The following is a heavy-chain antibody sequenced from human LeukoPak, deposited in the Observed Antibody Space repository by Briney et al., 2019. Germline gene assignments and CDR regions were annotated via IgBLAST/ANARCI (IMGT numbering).Heavy chain of an antibody. J-gene: IGHJ4*02. CDR1: GFTFSSYA. Sequence: GGSLRLSCAASGFTFSSYAMSWVRQAPGKGLEWVSAISGSGGSTYYADSVKGRFTISRDNSKNTLYLQMNSLRAEDTAVYYCANLALDGYYLRPFDYWGQGTLVTVSS. V-gene: IGHV3-23*01. D-gene: IGHD3-22*01. CDR2: ISGSGGST. CDR3: ANLALDGYYLRPFDY.